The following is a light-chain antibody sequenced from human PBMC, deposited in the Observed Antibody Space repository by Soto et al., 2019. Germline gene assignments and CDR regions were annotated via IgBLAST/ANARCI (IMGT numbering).Light chain of an antibody. J-gene: IGKJ1*01. V-gene: IGKV1-27*01. CDR1: QGISNY. CDR3: QKYNNAPRT. Sequence: DIQMNQSPSSLSASVGDTVTITCRASQGISNYLAWYQQKPGQVPNLLIYAASTLQSGVPSRFSGSRSGTDFTLTISSLRPEDVATYYCQKYNNAPRTFGQGTKVEI. CDR2: AAS.